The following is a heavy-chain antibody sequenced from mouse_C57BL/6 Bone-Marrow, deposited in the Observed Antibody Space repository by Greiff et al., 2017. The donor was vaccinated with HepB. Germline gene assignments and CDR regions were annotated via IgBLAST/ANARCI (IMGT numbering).Heavy chain of an antibody. CDR1: GYTFTDYY. J-gene: IGHJ1*03. V-gene: IGHV1-75*01. CDR2: IFPGSGST. D-gene: IGHD4-1*02. CDR3: ARVPSTGTRVWYFDV. Sequence: QVQLQQSGPELVKPGASVKISCKASGYTFTDYYINWVKQRPGQGLEWIGWIFPGSGSTYYNEKFKGKATLTVDKSSSTAYMELHSLTSEDSAVYFCARVPSTGTRVWYFDVWGTGTTVTVSS.